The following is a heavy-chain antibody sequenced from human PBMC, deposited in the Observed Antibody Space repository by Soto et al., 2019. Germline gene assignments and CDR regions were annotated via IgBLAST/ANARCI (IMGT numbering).Heavy chain of an antibody. J-gene: IGHJ4*02. CDR3: ETDDYGIFPY. CDR1: GYPFTTYY. D-gene: IGHD3-10*01. Sequence: HVQLVQSGTEVKKPGASVRVSCMVSGYPFTTYYIHWVRQAPGQGLEWMGWIDPRSGGTVYEQKFQGRVTMTRDTSISTVYMDLSGLTSDDTALYYCETDDYGIFPYWGQGSLVTVSS. CDR2: IDPRSGGT. V-gene: IGHV1-2*02.